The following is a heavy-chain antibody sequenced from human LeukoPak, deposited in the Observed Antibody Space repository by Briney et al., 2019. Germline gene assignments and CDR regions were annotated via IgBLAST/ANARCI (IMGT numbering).Heavy chain of an antibody. J-gene: IGHJ4*02. V-gene: IGHV1-18*01. Sequence: ASVKVSCKASGYTFTSYGISWVRKAPGQGLEWMGWISAYNGNTNYAQKLQGRVTMTTDTSTSTAYMELRSLRSDDTAVYYCARDTYYYDSSGYYYPDFDYWGQGTLVTVSS. D-gene: IGHD3-22*01. CDR2: ISAYNGNT. CDR3: ARDTYYYDSSGYYYPDFDY. CDR1: GYTFTSYG.